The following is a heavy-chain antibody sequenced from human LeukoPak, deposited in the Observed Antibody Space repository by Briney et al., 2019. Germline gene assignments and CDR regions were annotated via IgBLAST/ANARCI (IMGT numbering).Heavy chain of an antibody. CDR1: GGSISSSSFY. CDR2: IYYSGNT. CDR3: AKHAGAFYYFGY. J-gene: IGHJ4*02. Sequence: PSETLSLTCTVSGGSISSSSFYWGWLRQPPGKGLEWIGSIYYSGNTYYNPSLKSRVTISVDTSKNQFSLKLSSVTAADTAVYYCAKHAGAFYYFGYWGQGTLVTVSS. D-gene: IGHD1-26*01. V-gene: IGHV4-39*01.